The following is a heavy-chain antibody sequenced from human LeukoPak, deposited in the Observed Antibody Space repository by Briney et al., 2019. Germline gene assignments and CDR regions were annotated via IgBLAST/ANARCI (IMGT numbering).Heavy chain of an antibody. D-gene: IGHD5-18*01. CDR1: GYSFTSYW. CDR2: IYPGDSDT. CDR3: ARRGEAMDPFDY. V-gene: IGHV5-51*01. J-gene: IGHJ4*02. Sequence: GESLKISCKDTGYSFTSYWIGWVRQLPGKGLEWMGIIYPGDSDTRYSPSFQGQVTISADKSINTAYLQWSSLKASDTAIYYCARRGEAMDPFDYWGQGTLVTVSS.